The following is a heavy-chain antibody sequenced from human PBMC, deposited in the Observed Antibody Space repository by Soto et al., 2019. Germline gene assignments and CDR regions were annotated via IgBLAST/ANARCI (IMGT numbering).Heavy chain of an antibody. V-gene: IGHV3-23*01. D-gene: IGHD6-13*01. Sequence: GGSLRLSCAASGFTFRSYAMSWVRQAPGKGLEWVSGISGSGDSTYYADSVKGRFTISRDKPKNTLYLQMNSLRAEDTAVYYCAGGWYSSSWYYFDYWGQGTLVTVSS. J-gene: IGHJ4*02. CDR1: GFTFRSYA. CDR2: ISGSGDST. CDR3: AGGWYSSSWYYFDY.